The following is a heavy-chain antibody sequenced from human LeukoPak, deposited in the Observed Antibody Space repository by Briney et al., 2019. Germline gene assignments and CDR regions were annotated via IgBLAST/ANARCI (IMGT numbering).Heavy chain of an antibody. CDR2: IWYDGSNK. CDR1: GFTFSSYG. CDR3: ARDWVIDW. J-gene: IGHJ4*02. D-gene: IGHD2-21*01. V-gene: IGHV3-33*01. Sequence: GGTLRLSCAASGFTFSSYGMRWVRQAPGKGLEWGTVIWYDGSNKYYADTLKGRFTISRDKAENTLYLHMNRLRAEATGVYYCARDWVIDWWGQGTLVTVSS.